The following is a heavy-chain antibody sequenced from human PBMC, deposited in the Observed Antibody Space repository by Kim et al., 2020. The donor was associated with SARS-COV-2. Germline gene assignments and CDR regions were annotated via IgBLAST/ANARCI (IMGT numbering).Heavy chain of an antibody. V-gene: IGHV3-13*01. CDR3: ARVGTSSWYGTFDY. Sequence: PGSVNGRFTTSRENAKNSLYLQMNSLRAGDTAVYYCARVGTSSWYGTFDYWGQGTLVTVSS. D-gene: IGHD6-13*01. J-gene: IGHJ4*02.